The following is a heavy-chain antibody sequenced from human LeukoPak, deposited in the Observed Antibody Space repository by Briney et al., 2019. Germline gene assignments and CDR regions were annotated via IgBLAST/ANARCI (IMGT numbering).Heavy chain of an antibody. CDR2: IYSGGST. CDR3: ARAPEWLSFQGGDY. D-gene: IGHD3-3*01. V-gene: IGHV3-66*01. CDR1: GFTFSSYA. J-gene: IGHJ4*02. Sequence: GGSLRLFCAASGFTFSSYAMSWVRQAPGKGLEWVSVIYSGGSTYYADSVKGRFTISRDNSKNTLYLQMNSLRAEDTAVYYCARAPEWLSFQGGDYWGQGTLVTVSS.